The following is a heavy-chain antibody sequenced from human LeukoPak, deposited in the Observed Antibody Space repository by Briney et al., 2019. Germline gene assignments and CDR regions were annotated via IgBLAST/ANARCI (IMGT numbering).Heavy chain of an antibody. Sequence: GESLKISCKGSGYSINNYWIGWVRQMPGKGLEWMGIIHPGDSDTRYSPSFQGQVTISADKSISTAYLQWSSLKASDTAMYYCARLGVRSWPFDYWGQGTLVTVSS. J-gene: IGHJ4*02. CDR1: GYSINNYW. D-gene: IGHD3-10*01. CDR2: IHPGDSDT. V-gene: IGHV5-51*01. CDR3: ARLGVRSWPFDY.